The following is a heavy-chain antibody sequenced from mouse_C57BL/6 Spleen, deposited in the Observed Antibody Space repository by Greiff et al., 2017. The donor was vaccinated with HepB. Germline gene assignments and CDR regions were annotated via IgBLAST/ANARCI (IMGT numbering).Heavy chain of an antibody. D-gene: IGHD1-1*01. V-gene: IGHV1-81*01. CDR3: AVMYYYGSSFDY. CDR2: IYPRSGNT. CDR1: GYTFTSYG. Sequence: QVQLQQSGAELARPGASVKLSCKASGYTFTSYGISWVKQRTGQGLEWIGEIYPRSGNTYYNEKFKGKAQLTADKSSSTASMELRSLTSEDAAFYFCAVMYYYGSSFDYWGQGTTLTVSS. J-gene: IGHJ2*01.